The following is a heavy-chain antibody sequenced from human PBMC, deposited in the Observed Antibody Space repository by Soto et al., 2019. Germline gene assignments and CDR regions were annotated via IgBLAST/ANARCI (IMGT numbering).Heavy chain of an antibody. J-gene: IGHJ4*02. CDR2: MNPNSGNT. V-gene: IGHV1-8*01. CDR3: AMLGGGSGSWAGETDY. D-gene: IGHD3-10*01. CDR1: GYTFTSYD. Sequence: ASVKVSCKASGYTFTSYDINWVRQATGQGLEWMGWMNPNSGNTGYAQKFQGRVTMTRNTSISTAYMELSSLRSEDTAVYYCAMLGGGSGSWAGETDYWGQGTLVTVSS.